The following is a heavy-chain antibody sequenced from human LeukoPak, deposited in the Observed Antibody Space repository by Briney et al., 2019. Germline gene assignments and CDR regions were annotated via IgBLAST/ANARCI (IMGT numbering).Heavy chain of an antibody. CDR2: IYPGDPDT. CDR3: ARQATYYDFWSGYYEGYYMDV. V-gene: IGHV5-51*01. Sequence: GESLKISCQGSGYSFTSYWIGWVRQMPGKGLEWMGIIYPGDPDTRYSPSFQGQVTISADKSISTAYLQWSSLKASDTAMYYCARQATYYDFWSGYYEGYYMDVWGKGTTVTVSS. D-gene: IGHD3-3*01. CDR1: GYSFTSYW. J-gene: IGHJ6*03.